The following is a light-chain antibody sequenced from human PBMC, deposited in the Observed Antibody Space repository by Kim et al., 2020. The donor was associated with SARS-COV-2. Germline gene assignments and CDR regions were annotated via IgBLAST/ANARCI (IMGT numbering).Light chain of an antibody. CDR3: YSYSAAGEPL. V-gene: IGLV3-27*01. CDR1: VLAKKY. J-gene: IGLJ2*01. CDR2: KDT. Sequence: VSPGQTARITCSGDVLAKKYARWFQQKPGQAPVLVIYKDTERPSGIPERFSGSSSGTTVTLTSSGAQVGDEGDYYCYSYSAAGEPLLGGGTQLTVL.